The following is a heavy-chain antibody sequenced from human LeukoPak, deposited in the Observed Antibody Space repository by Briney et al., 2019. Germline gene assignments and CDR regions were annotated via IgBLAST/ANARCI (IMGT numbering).Heavy chain of an antibody. CDR1: GFTFSDYY. CDR2: ISSSGSTI. Sequence: GGSLRLSCAASGFTFSDYYMSWIRQAPGKGLEWVSYISSSGSTIYYADSVKGRFTISRDNAKNSLYLQMNSLRAEDTAVYYCARERGEEDYYDSSGYYYGFEFDYWGQGTLVTVPS. D-gene: IGHD3-22*01. CDR3: ARERGEEDYYDSSGYYYGFEFDY. V-gene: IGHV3-11*04. J-gene: IGHJ4*02.